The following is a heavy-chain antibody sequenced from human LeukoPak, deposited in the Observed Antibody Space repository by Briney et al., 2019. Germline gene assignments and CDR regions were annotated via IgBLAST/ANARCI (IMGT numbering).Heavy chain of an antibody. CDR1: GYTFTGSL. D-gene: IGHD1-26*01. CDR3: ARGPVGATFVFDY. J-gene: IGHJ4*02. V-gene: IGHV1-3*01. CDR2: INAGNGNT. Sequence: ASVKVSCKASGYTFTGSLMHWVRQAPGQRLEWMGWINAGNGNTKYSQKFQGRVTITRDTSASTAYMELSSLRSEDTAVYYCARGPVGATFVFDYWGQGTLVTVSS.